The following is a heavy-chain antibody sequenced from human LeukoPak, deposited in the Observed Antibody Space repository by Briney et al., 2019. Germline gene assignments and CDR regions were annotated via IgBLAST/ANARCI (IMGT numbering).Heavy chain of an antibody. V-gene: IGHV1-2*02. CDR2: INPNSGGT. CDR3: ARRYYSGSYHYYYYYMDV. Sequence: GASVKVSCKTSGYTFTGYYMHWVRQAPGQGLEWMGWINPNSGGTSYAQKFQGRVTMTRDTSISTAYMELSRLRSDDTAVYYCARRYYSGSYHYYYYYMDVWGKGTTVTISS. D-gene: IGHD1-26*01. CDR1: GYTFTGYY. J-gene: IGHJ6*03.